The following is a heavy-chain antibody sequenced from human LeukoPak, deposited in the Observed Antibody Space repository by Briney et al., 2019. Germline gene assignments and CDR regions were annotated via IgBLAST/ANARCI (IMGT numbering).Heavy chain of an antibody. D-gene: IGHD6-13*01. J-gene: IGHJ2*01. CDR3: AATGYSNPPVMSRYWYFDL. CDR1: GGSISSYY. CDR2: IYTSGST. Sequence: SETLSLTCAVSGGSISSYYWSWIRPPPGKGLEWIGYIYTSGSTNYNPSLKSRVTITVDTSKNQFSLKLSSVTAADTAVYYCAATGYSNPPVMSRYWYFDLWGRGTLVTASS. V-gene: IGHV4-4*09.